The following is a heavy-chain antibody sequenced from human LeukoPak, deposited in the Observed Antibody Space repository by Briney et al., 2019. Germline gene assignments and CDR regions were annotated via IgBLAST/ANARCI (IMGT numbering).Heavy chain of an antibody. CDR3: ARGYSGYEPWGMDV. Sequence: TSQTLSLTCTVSGGSISSGGYYWSWIRQHPGKGLEWIGYIYYSGGTYYNPSLKSRVTISVDTSKNQFSLKLSSVTAADTAVYYCARGYSGYEPWGMDVWGKGTTVTVSS. V-gene: IGHV4-31*03. CDR1: GGSISSGGYY. D-gene: IGHD5-12*01. CDR2: IYYSGGT. J-gene: IGHJ6*04.